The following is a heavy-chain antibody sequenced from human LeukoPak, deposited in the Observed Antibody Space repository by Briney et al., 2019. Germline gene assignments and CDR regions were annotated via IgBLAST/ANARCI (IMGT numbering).Heavy chain of an antibody. CDR3: ARAPTPYFTYYMDV. J-gene: IGHJ6*03. CDR1: GFSFSGFG. D-gene: IGHD2-21*01. CDR2: IGSSGSACGNI. Sequence: GGTLRLSCAASGFSFSGFGMNWVRQAPGKGLEGISYIGSSGSACGNIYYAVSVKGRFTVSRDNAKDSLFLQMNSLQDADTAVYYCARAPTPYFTYYMDVWGKGTTVTVSS. V-gene: IGHV3-48*02.